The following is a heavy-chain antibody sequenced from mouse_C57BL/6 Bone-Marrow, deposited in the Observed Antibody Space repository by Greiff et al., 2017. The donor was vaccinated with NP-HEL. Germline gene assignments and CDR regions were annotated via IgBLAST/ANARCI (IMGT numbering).Heavy chain of an antibody. J-gene: IGHJ3*01. V-gene: IGHV1-7*01. Sequence: VQLQQSGAELAKPGASVKLSCKASGYTFTSYWMHWVKQRPGQGLEWIGYINPSSGYTTYNQKFKDKATLTADKSSSTAYMQLSSLRYEDSAVYDCARTERDGSSDTWFAYWGQGTLVTVSA. D-gene: IGHD1-1*01. CDR2: INPSSGYT. CDR1: GYTFTSYW. CDR3: ARTERDGSSDTWFAY.